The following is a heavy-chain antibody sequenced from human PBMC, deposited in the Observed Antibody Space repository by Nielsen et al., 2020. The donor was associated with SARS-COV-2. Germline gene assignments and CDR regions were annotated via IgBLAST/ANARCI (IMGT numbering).Heavy chain of an antibody. V-gene: IGHV4-30-4*01. D-gene: IGHD3-3*01. CDR2: IYYSGST. Sequence: WIRQPPGKGLEWIGYIYYSGSTNCNPSLKSRVTISVDTSKNQFSLKLSSVTAADTALYYCARERVGGITIFGVVTRYGMDVWGQGTTVTVSS. CDR3: ARERVGGITIFGVVTRYGMDV. J-gene: IGHJ6*02.